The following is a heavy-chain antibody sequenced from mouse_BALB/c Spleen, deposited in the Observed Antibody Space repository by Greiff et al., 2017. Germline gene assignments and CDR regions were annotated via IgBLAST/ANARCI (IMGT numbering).Heavy chain of an antibody. CDR1: GYSITSDYA. J-gene: IGHJ3*01. CDR3: ARQLGRAWFAY. Sequence: EVKLMESGPGLVKPSQSLSLTCTVTGYSITSDYAWNWIRQFPGNKLEWMGYISYSGSTSYNPSLKSRISITRDTSKNQFFLQLNSVTTEDTATYYCARQLGRAWFAYWGQGTLVTVSA. CDR2: ISYSGST. D-gene: IGHD3-1*01. V-gene: IGHV3-2*02.